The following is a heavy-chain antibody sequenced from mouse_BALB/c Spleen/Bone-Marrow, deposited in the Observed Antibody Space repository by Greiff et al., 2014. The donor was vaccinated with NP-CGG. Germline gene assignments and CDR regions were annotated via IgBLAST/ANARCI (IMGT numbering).Heavy chain of an antibody. CDR3: ARHESYGNYLYFHV. J-gene: IGHJ1*01. D-gene: IGHD2-10*02. Sequence: VHLVESGAGLVKPGASVKLSCKASGYTFTEYIIHWVKQRSGQGLEWIGWFYPGSGSIKYNEKFKDKATLTADKSSSTVYMELSRLTSEDSAVYFGARHESYGNYLYFHVWGAGTTVTVSS. V-gene: IGHV1-62-2*01. CDR2: FYPGSGSI. CDR1: GYTFTEYI.